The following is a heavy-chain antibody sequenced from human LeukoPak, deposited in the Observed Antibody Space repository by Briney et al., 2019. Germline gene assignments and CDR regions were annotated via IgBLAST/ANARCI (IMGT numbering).Heavy chain of an antibody. CDR1: GFSFSSYG. J-gene: IGHJ6*02. D-gene: IGHD6-19*01. CDR2: IWYDGSKE. V-gene: IGHV3-33*01. Sequence: GRSLRLSCAASGFSFSSYGMHWVRQAPGKGLEWVAVIWYDGSKEYYADSVKGRFIISRDNSRNTLYLQMNSLRVEDTTVYYCARESIPLAESYYHHYGLDVWGQGTTVSVSS. CDR3: ARESIPLAESYYHHYGLDV.